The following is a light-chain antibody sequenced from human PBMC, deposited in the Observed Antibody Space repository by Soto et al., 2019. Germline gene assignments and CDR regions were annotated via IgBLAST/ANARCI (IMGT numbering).Light chain of an antibody. CDR1: SSDVGGYNY. J-gene: IGLJ1*01. CDR3: SSYTSSSTYV. CDR2: DVS. V-gene: IGLV2-14*01. Sequence: QSALTQPASVSGSPGQSITISCTGTSSDVGGYNYVSWCQQHPGKAPKLMIYDVSNRPSGVSNRFSGSKSGNMASLTISGLQAEDEADYYCSSYTSSSTYVFGTGTKVTVL.